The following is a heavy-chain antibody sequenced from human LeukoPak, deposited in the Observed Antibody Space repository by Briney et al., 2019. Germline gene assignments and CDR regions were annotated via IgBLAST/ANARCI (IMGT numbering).Heavy chain of an antibody. D-gene: IGHD3-16*01. V-gene: IGHV4-4*07. Sequence: PSETLSLTCTVSGGSISSYYWSWIRQPAGKGLEWIGRIYTSGSTKYNPSLKSRVTMSVDTSKNQFSLKLSSVTAADTAVYYCARRYDYVWRYLSDWGQGTLVTVSS. J-gene: IGHJ4*02. CDR2: IYTSGST. CDR1: GGSISSYY. CDR3: ARRYDYVWRYLSD.